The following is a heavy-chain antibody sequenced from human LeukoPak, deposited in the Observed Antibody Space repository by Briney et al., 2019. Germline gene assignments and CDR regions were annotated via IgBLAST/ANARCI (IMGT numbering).Heavy chain of an antibody. J-gene: IGHJ4*02. V-gene: IGHV3-74*01. CDR2: INVEGTTT. CDR1: GFTFTRFW. D-gene: IGHD3-10*01. Sequence: PGGSLRLSCAGSGFTFTRFWMHWVRQAPGKGLVWVSRINVEGTTTTYADSVEGRFTISRDETTLSLQMKHLRVEDTAMSYCNRGGEEPFYYWGQGNLVSVSS. CDR3: NRGGEEPFYY.